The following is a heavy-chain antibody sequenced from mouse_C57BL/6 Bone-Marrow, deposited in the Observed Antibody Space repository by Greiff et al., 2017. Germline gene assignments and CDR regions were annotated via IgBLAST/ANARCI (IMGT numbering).Heavy chain of an antibody. J-gene: IGHJ3*01. D-gene: IGHD1-1*01. CDR1: GYTFTDHT. CDR2: IYPRDGST. V-gene: IGHV1-78*01. CDR3: ARWDYYGSSYSFAY. Sequence: LVESDAELVKPGASVKISCKVSGYTFTDHTIHWMKQRPEQGLEWIGYIYPRDGSTKYNEKFKGKATLTADKSSSTAYMQLNSLTSEDSAVYFCARWDYYGSSYSFAYWGQGTLVTVSA.